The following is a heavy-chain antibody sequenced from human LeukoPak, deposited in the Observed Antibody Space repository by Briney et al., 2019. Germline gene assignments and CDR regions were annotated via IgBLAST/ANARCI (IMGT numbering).Heavy chain of an antibody. Sequence: SETLSLTCAVYGGSFSGYYWSWIRQPPGKGLEWIGEINHSGSTNYNPSLKSRVTISVDTSKNQFSLKLSSVTAADTAVYYCARVQHSDWFDPWGQGTLVTVSS. CDR2: INHSGST. D-gene: IGHD1-26*01. CDR3: ARVQHSDWFDP. CDR1: GGSFSGYY. V-gene: IGHV4-34*01. J-gene: IGHJ5*02.